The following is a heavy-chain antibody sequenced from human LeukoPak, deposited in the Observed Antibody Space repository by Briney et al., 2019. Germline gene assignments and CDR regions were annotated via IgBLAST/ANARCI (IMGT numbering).Heavy chain of an antibody. J-gene: IGHJ6*02. Sequence: PGGSLRLSCAASGFTVSEYDMHWVRQATGKGLEWVSAIGLVGDTYYLGSVKGRFTMSRDNANNKVHLQMNSLRDGDTGVYYCLRDYHGMDVWGQGTTVIVSS. CDR2: IGLVGDT. CDR1: GFTVSEYD. D-gene: IGHD3-16*02. CDR3: LRDYHGMDV. V-gene: IGHV3-13*01.